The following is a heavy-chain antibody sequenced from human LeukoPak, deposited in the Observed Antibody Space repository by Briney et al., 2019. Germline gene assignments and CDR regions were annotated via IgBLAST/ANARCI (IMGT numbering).Heavy chain of an antibody. D-gene: IGHD3-3*01. CDR1: GYTFDNVG. V-gene: IGHV1-18*01. J-gene: IGHJ4*02. CDR3: ARVFSSTIKFTGPLGY. Sequence: ASVKVSCKASGYTFDNVGESWVRQAPGQGLEWMGWISAYTDNTHYAQNLQGRVTITTESSTSTAYLELRSLRSDDTAVYYCARVFSSTIKFTGPLGYWGQGTLVTVSS. CDR2: ISAYTDNT.